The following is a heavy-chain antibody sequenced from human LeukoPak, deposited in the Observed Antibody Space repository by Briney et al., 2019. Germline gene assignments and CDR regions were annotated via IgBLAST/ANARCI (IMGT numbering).Heavy chain of an antibody. V-gene: IGHV4-59*08. Sequence: SETLSLTCTVPGGPISSYYGSCIRHPPGKELEGIAYTHYSGDTKYNPSLKSRVTISVDTSKSLFSLMLSSVTAADTAIYYCARQPGGTAAFDIWGQGTMVTVSS. D-gene: IGHD1-14*01. CDR1: GGPISSYY. J-gene: IGHJ3*02. CDR2: THYSGDT. CDR3: ARQPGGTAAFDI.